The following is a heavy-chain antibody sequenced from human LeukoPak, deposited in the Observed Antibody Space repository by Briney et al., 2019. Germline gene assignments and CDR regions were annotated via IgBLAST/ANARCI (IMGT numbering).Heavy chain of an antibody. CDR2: IYSGGST. D-gene: IGHD2-2*01. CDR1: GFTVSSNY. Sequence: GGSLRLSCAASGFTVSSNYMCWVRQAPGKGLEWVSVIYSGGSTYYADSVKGRFTISRDNSKNTLYLQMNSLRAEDTAVYYCARVRKEYQLLLFDYWGQGTLVTVSS. J-gene: IGHJ4*02. V-gene: IGHV3-53*01. CDR3: ARVRKEYQLLLFDY.